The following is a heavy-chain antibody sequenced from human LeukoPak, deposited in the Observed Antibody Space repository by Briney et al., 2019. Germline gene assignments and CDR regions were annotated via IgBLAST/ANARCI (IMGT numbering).Heavy chain of an antibody. Sequence: ASVKVSCKASGYTFTSYDINWVRQATGQGLEWMGWMNPNSGNTGYAQKFQGRVTMTRNTSISTAYMELSSLRSEDTAVYYCARTKNCGVVSIMDAFDIWGQGTMVTVSS. V-gene: IGHV1-8*01. CDR2: MNPNSGNT. CDR1: GYTFTSYD. D-gene: IGHD3-3*01. CDR3: ARTKNCGVVSIMDAFDI. J-gene: IGHJ3*02.